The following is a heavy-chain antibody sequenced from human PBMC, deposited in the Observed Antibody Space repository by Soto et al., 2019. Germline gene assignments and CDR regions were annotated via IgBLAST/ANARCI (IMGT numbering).Heavy chain of an antibody. CDR2: IYWDDDK. V-gene: IGHV2-5*02. Sequence: SGPTLVNPTQPLTLTCTFSGFSLSTSGVGVGWIRQPPGKALEWLALIYWDDDKRYSPSLKSRLTITKDTSKNQVVLTMTNMDPVDTATYYCAHLNYCSGGSCYGSDAFDIWGQGTMVTVSS. CDR3: AHLNYCSGGSCYGSDAFDI. J-gene: IGHJ3*02. CDR1: GFSLSTSGVG. D-gene: IGHD2-15*01.